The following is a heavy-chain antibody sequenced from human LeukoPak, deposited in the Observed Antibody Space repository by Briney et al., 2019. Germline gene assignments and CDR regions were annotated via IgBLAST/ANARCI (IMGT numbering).Heavy chain of an antibody. V-gene: IGHV4-59*01. CDR2: IYYSGST. Sequence: PSETLSLTCTVSGGSISSYYWSWIRQPPGKGLEWIGYIYYSGSTNYNPSLKSRVTISVDTSKNQFSLKLSSVTAADTAVYYCGSVFLVVPAANSASYYYYGMDVWGQGTTVTVSS. D-gene: IGHD2-2*01. CDR1: GGSISSYY. CDR3: GSVFLVVPAANSASYYYYGMDV. J-gene: IGHJ6*02.